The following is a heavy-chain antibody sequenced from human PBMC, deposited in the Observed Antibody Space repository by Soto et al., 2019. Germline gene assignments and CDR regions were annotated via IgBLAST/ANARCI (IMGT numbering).Heavy chain of an antibody. CDR3: ARDAQPSGDYYFDY. V-gene: IGHV1-2*02. Sequence: QVQLVQSGAEVKKPGSSVKVSCKASGGTFTGYYLHWVRQAPGQGLEWMGWISPNTGGTKYAQKFQGRVTMTRDTSISTAYMELSRLRSDDTAVYYCARDAQPSGDYYFDYWGQGTLVTVSS. D-gene: IGHD4-17*01. J-gene: IGHJ4*02. CDR1: GGTFTGYY. CDR2: ISPNTGGT.